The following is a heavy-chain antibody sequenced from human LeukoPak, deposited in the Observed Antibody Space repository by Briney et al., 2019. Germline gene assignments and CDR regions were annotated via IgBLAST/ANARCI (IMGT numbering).Heavy chain of an antibody. Sequence: GGSLRLSCAASGFTFSSYWMHWVRQAPGQGLVWLSRLSTDGSGTDYADSVKGRFTISRDNAKNTLYLQMNSLRAEDTAVYYCARVSCDYTTCKYPFDYWGQGTLVTVSS. CDR1: GFTFSSYW. CDR2: LSTDGSGT. J-gene: IGHJ4*02. V-gene: IGHV3-74*01. CDR3: ARVSCDYTTCKYPFDY. D-gene: IGHD3-3*01.